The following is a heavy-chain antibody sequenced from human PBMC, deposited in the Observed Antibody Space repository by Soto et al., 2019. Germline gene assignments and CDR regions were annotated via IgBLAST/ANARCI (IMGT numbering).Heavy chain of an antibody. D-gene: IGHD6-19*01. Sequence: VQLVESGGGVVQPGRSLRLSCAASGFTFSDYAMHWVRQAPGKGLEWVAVVSHDGRNTHYADSVKGRFTISRDSSKNPVSLEMTRLRAGDTAVYYCAKGGRQWLVTSDFNYWCQGALVTVSS. J-gene: IGHJ4*02. CDR1: GFTFSDYA. CDR2: VSHDGRNT. CDR3: AKGGRQWLVTSDFNY. V-gene: IGHV3-30*18.